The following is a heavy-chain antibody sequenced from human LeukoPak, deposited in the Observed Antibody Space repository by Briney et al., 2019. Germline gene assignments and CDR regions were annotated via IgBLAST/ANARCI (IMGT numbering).Heavy chain of an antibody. V-gene: IGHV4-34*01. J-gene: IGHJ4*02. D-gene: IGHD3-22*01. Sequence: SDTLSLTCAVYGGSFSGYYWSWIRQPPGKGLEWIGEINHSGSTNYNPSLKSRVTISVDTSKNQFSLKLSSVTAADTAVYYCARTYDSSGYHYDYWGQGTLVTVSS. CDR2: INHSGST. CDR3: ARTYDSSGYHYDY. CDR1: GGSFSGYY.